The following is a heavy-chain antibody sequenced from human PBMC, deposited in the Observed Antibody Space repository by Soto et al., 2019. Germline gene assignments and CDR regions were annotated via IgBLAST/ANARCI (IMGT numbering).Heavy chain of an antibody. V-gene: IGHV1-8*01. J-gene: IGHJ6*02. CDR1: GYTFTSYD. CDR2: MNPNSGNT. Sequence: QVQLGQSGAEVKKPGASVKVTCKASGYTFTSYDINWVRQATGQGLEWRGWMNPNSGNTGYAQKFQGRVTMTRNTSISTAYMELSSLRSEDTAVCYCAREKTSYGMDVWGQGTTVTVYS. CDR3: AREKTSYGMDV.